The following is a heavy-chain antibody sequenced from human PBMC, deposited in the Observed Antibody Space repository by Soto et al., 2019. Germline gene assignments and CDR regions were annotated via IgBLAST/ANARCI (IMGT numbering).Heavy chain of an antibody. CDR2: ISAYNGNT. CDR3: ARAVRIVVVPAAIRGWFDP. J-gene: IGHJ5*02. Sequence: QVQLVQSGAEVKKPGASVKVSCKASGYTFTSYGISCVRQAPGQGLEWMGWISAYNGNTNYAQKLQGRVTMTTDTSTSTAYMELRSLRSDDTAVYYCARAVRIVVVPAAIRGWFDPWGQGTLVTVSS. V-gene: IGHV1-18*04. CDR1: GYTFTSYG. D-gene: IGHD2-2*02.